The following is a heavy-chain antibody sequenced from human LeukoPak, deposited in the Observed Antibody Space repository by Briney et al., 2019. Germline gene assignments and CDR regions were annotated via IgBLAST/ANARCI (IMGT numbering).Heavy chain of an antibody. J-gene: IGHJ4*02. D-gene: IGHD6-19*01. CDR1: GGPIRSYY. Sequence: SETLSLTCTVSGGPIRSYYWSWIRQPAGKGLEWIGRIYSTGITNYHPALRSRVTMSLDTSKNQFSLKLSSVTAADTAMYYCARDIVTSERSVAVAGSLDYWGQGTLVTVSS. V-gene: IGHV4-4*07. CDR2: IYSTGIT. CDR3: ARDIVTSERSVAVAGSLDY.